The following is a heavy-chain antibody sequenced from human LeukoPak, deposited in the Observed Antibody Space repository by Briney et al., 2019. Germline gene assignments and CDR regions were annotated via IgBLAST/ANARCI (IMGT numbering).Heavy chain of an antibody. CDR1: GFTVSSNS. D-gene: IGHD3-16*01. CDR2: IYSGGST. J-gene: IGHJ4*02. V-gene: IGHV3-53*01. Sequence: GGSLRLSCTVSGFTVSSNSMSWVRQAPGEGLEWVSVIYSGGSTYYADSVEGRFTVSRDNSKNTLYLEMRSLRAEDTAVYYCARDLHPRLTGYFDYWGQGTLVTVSS. CDR3: ARDLHPRLTGYFDY.